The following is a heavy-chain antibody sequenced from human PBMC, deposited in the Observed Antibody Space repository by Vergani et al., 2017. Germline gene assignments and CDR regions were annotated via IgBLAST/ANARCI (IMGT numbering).Heavy chain of an antibody. CDR2: ISYDGSNK. CDR1: GFTFSSYG. V-gene: IGHV3-30*18. CDR3: ANGYYDSSGYYSPTVYYYYGMDV. D-gene: IGHD3-22*01. J-gene: IGHJ6*02. Sequence: QVQLVESGGGVVQPGRSLRLSCAASGFTFSSYGMHWVRQAPGKGLEWVAVISYDGSNKYYADSVKGRFTISRDNSKNTLYLQSNSLRAEDTAVYYCANGYYDSSGYYSPTVYYYYGMDVWGQGTTVTVSS.